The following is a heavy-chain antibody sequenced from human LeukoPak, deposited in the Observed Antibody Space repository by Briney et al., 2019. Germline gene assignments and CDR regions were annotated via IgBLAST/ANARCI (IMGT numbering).Heavy chain of an antibody. CDR1: GFTVSSNY. D-gene: IGHD3-10*01. Sequence: GGSLRLSCAASGFTVSSNYMSWVRQAPGKWLEWVSVIYSGGSTYYADSVKGRFTISRDNSKNTLYLQMNSLRAEDTAVYYCARTAGGEGHIDYYYYYMDVWGKGTTVTVSS. CDR3: ARTAGGEGHIDYYYYYMDV. CDR2: IYSGGST. J-gene: IGHJ6*03. V-gene: IGHV3-66*01.